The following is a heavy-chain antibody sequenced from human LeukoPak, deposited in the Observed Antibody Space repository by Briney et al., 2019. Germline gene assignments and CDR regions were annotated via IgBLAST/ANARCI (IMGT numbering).Heavy chain of an antibody. J-gene: IGHJ4*02. CDR1: GFTFDDYG. CDR3: ARDYYDSSGYRFDY. V-gene: IGHV3-20*04. D-gene: IGHD3-22*01. Sequence: GSLRLSCAASGFTFDDYGMSWVRQAPGKGLEWVSGINWNGGSTGYADSVKGRLTISRDNAKNSLYLQMNSLRAEDTALYYCARDYYDSSGYRFDYWGQGTLVTVSS. CDR2: INWNGGST.